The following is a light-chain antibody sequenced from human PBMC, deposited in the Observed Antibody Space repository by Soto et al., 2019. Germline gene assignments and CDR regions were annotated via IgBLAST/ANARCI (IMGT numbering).Light chain of an antibody. CDR3: QQYGYLVT. CDR2: AAS. V-gene: IGKV1-12*01. CDR1: QGINSW. Sequence: DTQMTQSPSSVSSSVGDRVTITCRASQGINSWLAWYQERPGKAPKLLIYAASSLQGGVPSRFSGSGSGTDFTLTISRLEPEDFAMYYCQQYGYLVTFGGGTKV. J-gene: IGKJ4*01.